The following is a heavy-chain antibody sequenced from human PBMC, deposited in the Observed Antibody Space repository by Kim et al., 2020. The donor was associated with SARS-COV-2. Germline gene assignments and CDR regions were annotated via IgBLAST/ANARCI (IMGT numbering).Heavy chain of an antibody. Sequence: SETLSLTYTVSGGSISSSSYYWGWIRQPPGKGLEWIGSIYYSGSTYYNPSLKSRVTISVDTSKNQFSLKLSSVTAADTAVYYCARRYDFWSGLHPQNYF. CDR1: GGSISSSSYY. V-gene: IGHV4-39*01. CDR3: ARRYDFWSGLHPQNYF. J-gene: IGHJ4*01. D-gene: IGHD3-3*01. CDR2: IYYSGST.